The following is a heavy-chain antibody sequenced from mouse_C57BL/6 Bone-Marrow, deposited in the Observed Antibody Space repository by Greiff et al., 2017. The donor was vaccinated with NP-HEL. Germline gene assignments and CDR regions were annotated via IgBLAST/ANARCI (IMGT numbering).Heavy chain of an antibody. J-gene: IGHJ3*01. V-gene: IGHV1-63*01. Sequence: QVQLQQSEAELVRPGTSVKMSCKASGYTFTNYWIGWAKQRPGHGLEWIGDIYPGGGYTNYNEKFKGKATLTADKSSSTAYMQFSSLTSEDSAIYYCARSYDGYLFAYWGQGTLVTVSA. CDR3: ARSYDGYLFAY. CDR1: GYTFTNYW. D-gene: IGHD2-3*01. CDR2: IYPGGGYT.